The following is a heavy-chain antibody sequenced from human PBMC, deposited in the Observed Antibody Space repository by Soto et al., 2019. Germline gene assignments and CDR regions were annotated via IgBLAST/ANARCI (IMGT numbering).Heavy chain of an antibody. CDR1: GGSINSGRSS. Sequence: PSETLSLTCSVSGGSINSGRSSWNWIRQSPGKGLEWIAYIYHSGSTYYNPSLKSRVTISVDRSEKQFSLKLTSVTAADTAVYYCVRESTTSGPNWFDTWGPGILVTVSS. V-gene: IGHV4-30-2*06. CDR3: VRESTTSGPNWFDT. D-gene: IGHD1-1*01. J-gene: IGHJ5*02. CDR2: IYHSGST.